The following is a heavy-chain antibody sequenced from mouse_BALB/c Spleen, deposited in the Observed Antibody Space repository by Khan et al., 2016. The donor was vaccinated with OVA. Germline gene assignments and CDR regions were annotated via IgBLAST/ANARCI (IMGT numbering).Heavy chain of an antibody. J-gene: IGHJ3*01. V-gene: IGHV5-9-3*01. CDR2: ISSGGDYT. CDR3: ARHNYGPFAY. D-gene: IGHD1-1*01. CDR1: GFTFSTYA. Sequence: EVELVESGGGLVKPGGPLKLSCEASGFTFSTYAMSWVRQTPEKRLEWVATISSGGDYTYYPDSVKGRFTISRDNAKTLSLQMSSLRSEDTAMYYCARHNYGPFAYWGQGTMVTVSA.